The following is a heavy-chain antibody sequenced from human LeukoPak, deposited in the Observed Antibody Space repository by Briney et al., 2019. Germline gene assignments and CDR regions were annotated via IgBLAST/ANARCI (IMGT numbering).Heavy chain of an antibody. V-gene: IGHV4-59*01. CDR1: DASISSYY. D-gene: IGHD3-10*01. J-gene: IGHJ4*02. Sequence: SETLSLTCAVSDASISSYYWSWIGQPPGKGLEWIGYIYYSGSTNYNPSLKSRVTISVDTSKNQFSLKLSSVTAADTAMYYCAREFFDYGSGSYDYWGQGTLVTVSS. CDR2: IYYSGST. CDR3: AREFFDYGSGSYDY.